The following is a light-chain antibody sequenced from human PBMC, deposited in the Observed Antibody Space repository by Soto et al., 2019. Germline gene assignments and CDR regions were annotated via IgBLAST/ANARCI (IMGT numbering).Light chain of an antibody. Sequence: QSALTQPASVSGSPGQSITISCTGTSSDVGSYNLVSWYQQHPGKAPKLMIYEGSKRPSGVSNRFSGSKSGNTASVTISGLQAEDEADYYCCSYAGSSTDVVFGGGTMLTVL. J-gene: IGLJ2*01. V-gene: IGLV2-23*01. CDR3: CSYAGSSTDVV. CDR2: EGS. CDR1: SSDVGSYNL.